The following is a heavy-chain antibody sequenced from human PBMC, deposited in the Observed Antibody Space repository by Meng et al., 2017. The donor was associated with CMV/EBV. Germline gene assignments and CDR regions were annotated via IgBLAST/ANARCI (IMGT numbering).Heavy chain of an antibody. CDR1: YTVTSYD. J-gene: IGHJ4*02. V-gene: IGHV1-8*01. Sequence: YTVTSYDINWVRQATGQGLEWMGWMNHNSDNTGYAQKFQGRVTMTRNTSISTAYMELSSLRSEDTAVYYCARGESSSGWYGTNFDYWGQGTLVTVSS. CDR3: ARGESSSGWYGTNFDY. CDR2: MNHNSDNT. D-gene: IGHD6-19*01.